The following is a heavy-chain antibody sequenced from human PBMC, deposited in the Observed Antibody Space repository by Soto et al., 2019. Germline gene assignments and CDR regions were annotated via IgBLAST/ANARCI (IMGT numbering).Heavy chain of an antibody. CDR3: AKDRDYPRDQFHY. CDR2: ISANGQGI. D-gene: IGHD2-2*01. J-gene: IGHJ4*02. CDR1: GFTLTYYA. Sequence: EVQLLESGGGLVQPGGSLRLSCTASGFTLTYYAFRWVRQAPGKGLEWVSAISANGQGIYYADSVRGRFTISRDNSKNTVFLHMDSLRAEDTAVYYCAKDRDYPRDQFHYWGQGTLVTVSS. V-gene: IGHV3-23*01.